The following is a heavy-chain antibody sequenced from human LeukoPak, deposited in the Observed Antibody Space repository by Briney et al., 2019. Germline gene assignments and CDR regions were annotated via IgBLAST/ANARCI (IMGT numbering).Heavy chain of an antibody. CDR1: GSIFTSYW. V-gene: IGHV5-51*01. J-gene: IGHJ4*02. D-gene: IGHD3-10*01. CDR2: IYPGDSDT. Sequence: GASLQISCKGSGSIFTSYWIGGVRQLPGKGLEWMGIIYPGDSDTRYSPSFQGQVTISADKSISTAYLQWSSLKASDTAMYYCARRRGTMVRGADFDYWGQGTLVTVSS. CDR3: ARRRGTMVRGADFDY.